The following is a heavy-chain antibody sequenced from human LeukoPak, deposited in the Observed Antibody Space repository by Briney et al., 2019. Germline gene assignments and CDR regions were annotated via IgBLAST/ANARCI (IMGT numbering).Heavy chain of an antibody. CDR1: GGSISSYY. V-gene: IGHV4-59*01. J-gene: IGHJ4*02. Sequence: SETLSLTCTVSGGSISSYYWSWIRQPPGKGLEWIGYIYYTGSTNYNPSLKSRVTISVDTSKNQFSLKLSSVTAADTAVYYCARHYGSGKPWFDYWGQGTLVTVSS. CDR3: ARHYGSGKPWFDY. CDR2: IYYTGST. D-gene: IGHD3-10*01.